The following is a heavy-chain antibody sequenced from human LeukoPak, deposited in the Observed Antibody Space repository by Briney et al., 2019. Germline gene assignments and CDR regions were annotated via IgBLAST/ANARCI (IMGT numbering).Heavy chain of an antibody. Sequence: PSETLSLTCTVSGGSIRSGSSYWGWIRQPPGKGLEWIGSIYYSGSTYYNPSLRSRVTISLDTSKNQFSLKLSSVTAADTAVYYCARLSCSSTSCYMFSHFYYYGMDVWGQGTTVTVSS. CDR1: GGSIRSGSSY. CDR3: ARLSCSSTSCYMFSHFYYYGMDV. D-gene: IGHD2-2*02. J-gene: IGHJ6*02. V-gene: IGHV4-39*01. CDR2: IYYSGST.